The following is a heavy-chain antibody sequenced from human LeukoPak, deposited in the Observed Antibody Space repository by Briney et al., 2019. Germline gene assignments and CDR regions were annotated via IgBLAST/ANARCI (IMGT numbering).Heavy chain of an antibody. CDR3: ARRGIAVAGDFDY. CDR1: GYSISSGYY. Sequence: SETLSLTCAVSGYSISSGYYWGWIRQPPGKGPEWIGSIYHSGSTYYNPSLKSRVTISVATSKNQFSLKLSSVTAADTAVYYCARRGIAVAGDFDYWGQGTLVTVSS. J-gene: IGHJ4*02. V-gene: IGHV4-38-2*01. D-gene: IGHD6-19*01. CDR2: IYHSGST.